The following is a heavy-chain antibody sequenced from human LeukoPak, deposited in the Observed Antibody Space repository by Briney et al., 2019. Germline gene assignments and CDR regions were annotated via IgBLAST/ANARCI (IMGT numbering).Heavy chain of an antibody. CDR3: ARASGVSSYLLPI. D-gene: IGHD2-8*01. V-gene: IGHV4-61*01. Sequence: PSETLSLTCAVSGGSISSGRYYWSWIRQPPGKGLEWIGYIYYSGSTSYNPSYSSGSTNYNPSLKSRVTISIDTSKNQFSLRLNSVTAADTAVYYCARASGVSSYLLPIWGQGTLVTVSS. J-gene: IGHJ4*02. CDR1: GGSISSGRYY. CDR2: IYYSGSTSYNPSYSSGST.